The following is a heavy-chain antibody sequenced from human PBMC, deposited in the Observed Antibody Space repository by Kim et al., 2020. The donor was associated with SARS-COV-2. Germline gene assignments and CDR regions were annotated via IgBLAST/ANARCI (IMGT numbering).Heavy chain of an antibody. J-gene: IGHJ4*02. D-gene: IGHD6-13*01. V-gene: IGHV4-38-2*02. CDR1: RYSIIDGYY. CDR3: ARPKAAAGLKIDY. CDR2: VYYSGST. Sequence: SETLSLTCTVSRYSIIDGYYWGWIRQPPGKGLEWIGSVYYSGSTYYNPSLKSRVSILVDTSKNQFSLKMNSMTAADTAVYYCARPKAAAGLKIDYWGRGTLVAVSS.